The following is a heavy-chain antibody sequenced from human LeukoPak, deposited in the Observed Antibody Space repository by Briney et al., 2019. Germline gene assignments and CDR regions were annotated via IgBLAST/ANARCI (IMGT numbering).Heavy chain of an antibody. D-gene: IGHD5-18*01. J-gene: IGHJ5*02. V-gene: IGHV4-61*02. CDR1: GGSISSGNYY. Sequence: SQTLSLTCTVSGGSISSGNYYWSWIRQPAGKGLEWIGRIWADGAPTYRPSLKSRVTISVDTSKNQFSLRLSSVTAADTAVYYCAREVDTALGWFDPWGQGTLVTVSS. CDR2: IWADGAP. CDR3: AREVDTALGWFDP.